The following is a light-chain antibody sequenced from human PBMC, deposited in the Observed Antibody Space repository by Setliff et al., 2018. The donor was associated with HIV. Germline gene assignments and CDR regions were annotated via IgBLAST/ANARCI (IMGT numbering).Light chain of an antibody. J-gene: IGLJ3*02. V-gene: IGLV2-8*01. Sequence: QSALAQPPSASGSPGQSVTISCTGTSSDVGGYNYVSWYHQHPGKAPKVMIYEVNKRPSGVPDRFSGSKSGNTASLTVSGLQADDEADYYCSSYAGGNNMVFGGGTK. CDR2: EVN. CDR1: SSDVGGYNY. CDR3: SSYAGGNNMV.